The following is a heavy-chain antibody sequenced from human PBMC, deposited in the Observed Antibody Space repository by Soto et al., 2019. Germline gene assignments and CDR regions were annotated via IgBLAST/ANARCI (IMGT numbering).Heavy chain of an antibody. CDR2: IYHSGSI. V-gene: IGHV4-59*12. CDR3: ARVTDD. J-gene: IGHJ4*02. Sequence: SETLSLTCTVSGDSISSYNLAWIRQPPGKGLEGIGYIYHSGSIYYNPSLKSRVTISVDRSKNQFSLKLSCVTAADTAVYYCARVTDDWGQGTLVTVAS. CDR1: GDSISSYN.